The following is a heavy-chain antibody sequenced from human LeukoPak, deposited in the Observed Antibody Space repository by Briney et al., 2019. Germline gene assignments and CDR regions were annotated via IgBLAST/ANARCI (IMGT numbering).Heavy chain of an antibody. CDR3: ARTRSTSCYAIGY. CDR2: INHSGST. V-gene: IGHV4-34*01. D-gene: IGHD2-2*01. CDR1: GGSFSGYY. J-gene: IGHJ4*02. Sequence: NPSETLSLTCAVYGGSFSGYYWSWIRQPPGKGLEWIGEINHSGSTNYNPSLKSRVTISVDTSKNQFSLKLSSVTAADTAVYYCARTRSTSCYAIGYWGQGTLVTVSP.